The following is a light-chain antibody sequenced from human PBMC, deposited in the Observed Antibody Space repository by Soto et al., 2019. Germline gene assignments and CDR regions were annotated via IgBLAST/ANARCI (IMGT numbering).Light chain of an antibody. CDR3: QQYKSYPLT. J-gene: IGKJ4*01. Sequence: IQMTQSPSTLSFSLGDRVTITCRASQTISSWLAWYQQKPGKSPNLMIYKASTLESGVPSRFSGSGSGTEFTLTISSVQPDDFATYYCQQYKSYPLTFGGGTKVDIK. CDR2: KAS. CDR1: QTISSW. V-gene: IGKV1-5*03.